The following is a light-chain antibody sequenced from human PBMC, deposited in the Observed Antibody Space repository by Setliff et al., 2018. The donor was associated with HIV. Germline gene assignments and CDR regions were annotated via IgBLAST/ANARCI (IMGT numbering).Light chain of an antibody. CDR2: DVD. V-gene: IGLV2-14*01. CDR3: ASYRRANSLV. J-gene: IGLJ3*02. CDR1: RSDVGGDRY. Sequence: QSALAQPASVSRSPGQSITISCTGTRSDVGGDRYVSWFRQHPGKAPKLIIYDVDNRPSGTSNRFSASKSGNTASLTIAGLQDGDEGDYYCASYRRANSLVFGGGTKGTVL.